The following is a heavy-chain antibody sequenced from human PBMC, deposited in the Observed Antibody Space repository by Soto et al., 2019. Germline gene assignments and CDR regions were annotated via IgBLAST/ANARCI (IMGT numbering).Heavy chain of an antibody. J-gene: IGHJ4*02. CDR2: ISSRDGST. CDR1: GYTFANYG. Sequence: QVQLVQSGAEVKTPGASVKVSCKASGYTFANYGFTWVRQAPGQGREWMGWISSRDGSTNYAQKLWGRVTMTTDTPTSTTYMVLRSLRSDVTVLYYCARALLHNVVVPDFEYWGQGTLVTVSS. D-gene: IGHD2-21*01. CDR3: ARALLHNVVVPDFEY. V-gene: IGHV1-18*01.